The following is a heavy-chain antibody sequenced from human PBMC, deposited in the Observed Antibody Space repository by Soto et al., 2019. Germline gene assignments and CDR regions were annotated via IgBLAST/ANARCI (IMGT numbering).Heavy chain of an antibody. V-gene: IGHV1-8*01. CDR1: GYTFTRYE. CDR3: AREKTSYGMDV. CDR2: MNPNRGNT. Sequence: QVQLVQSGAEVKKPGASVKVSCKASGYTFTRYEINWVRQATGQGLEWMGWMNPNRGNTGYAQEFQGRVTMTRNTSISTAYMELSSLRSEDTAVYYCAREKTSYGMDVWGQGTTVTVSS. J-gene: IGHJ6*02.